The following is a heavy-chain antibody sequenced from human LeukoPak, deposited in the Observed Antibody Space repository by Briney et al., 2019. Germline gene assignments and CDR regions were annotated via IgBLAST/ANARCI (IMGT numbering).Heavy chain of an antibody. CDR2: ISYDGSNK. V-gene: IGHV3-30*03. CDR1: GFTFSSYG. Sequence: GRSLRLSCAASGFTFSSYGMHWVRQAPGKGLEWVAVISYDGSNKYYADSVKGRFTISRDNSKNTLYPQMNSLRAEDTAVYYCARVQSAYYYYYGMDVWGQGTTVTVSS. CDR3: ARVQSAYYYYYGMDV. J-gene: IGHJ6*02.